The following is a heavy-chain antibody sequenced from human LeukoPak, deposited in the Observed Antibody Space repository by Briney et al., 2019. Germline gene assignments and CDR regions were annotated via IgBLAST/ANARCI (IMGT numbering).Heavy chain of an antibody. CDR1: GFTFSSYG. CDR3: AGHTYYYDSSGIY. J-gene: IGHJ4*02. D-gene: IGHD3-22*01. V-gene: IGHV3-33*01. Sequence: PGRSLRLSCAASGFTFSSYGMHWVRQAPDKGLEWVAVIWYDGSNKYYVDSVKGRFTISRDNSKNTLYLQMNSLRAEDTAVYYCAGHTYYYDSSGIYWGQGTLVTVSS. CDR2: IWYDGSNK.